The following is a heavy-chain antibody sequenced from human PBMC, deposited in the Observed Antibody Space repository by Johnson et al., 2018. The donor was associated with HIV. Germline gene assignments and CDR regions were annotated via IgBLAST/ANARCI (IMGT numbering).Heavy chain of an antibody. J-gene: IGHJ3*02. V-gene: IGHV3-13*01. CDR2: IGTAGDT. CDR3: ARGSSYYYDSSGSDAFDI. Sequence: VQLVESGGALVQPGGSLRLSCAASGFTFSSYAMHWVRQATGKGLEWVSAIGTAGDTSYPGSVKGRLTISRENAKNSLYLKMNSLRAGDTAVYYCARGSSYYYDSSGSDAFDIWGQGTMVTVSS. D-gene: IGHD3-22*01. CDR1: GFTFSSYA.